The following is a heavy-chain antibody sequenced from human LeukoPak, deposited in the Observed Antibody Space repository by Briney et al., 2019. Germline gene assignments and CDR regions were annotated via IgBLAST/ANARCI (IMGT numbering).Heavy chain of an antibody. CDR2: ISSSSSYI. J-gene: IGHJ3*02. CDR3: ARVGGSWSEGAFDI. V-gene: IGHV3-21*01. D-gene: IGHD6-13*01. CDR1: GFTFSSYS. Sequence: PGGSLRLSCAASGFTFSSYSMNWVRQAPGKGLEWVSSISSSSSYIYYADSVKGRFTISRDNAKNSLYLQMNSLRAEDTAVYYCARVGGSWSEGAFDIWGQGTMVTVSS.